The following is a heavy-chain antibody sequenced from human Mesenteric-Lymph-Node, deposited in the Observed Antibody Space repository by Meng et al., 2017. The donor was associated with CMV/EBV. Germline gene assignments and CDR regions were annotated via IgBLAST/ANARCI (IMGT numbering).Heavy chain of an antibody. Sequence: CKAAGGTFNNHAIRWVRQAPGQGLEWMGEIITIFDTAHYAQKFQGRITITTDEYTSTAHLELSSLRSEDTAVYYCDSYDSSPRWYFHRWGQGTLVTVSS. D-gene: IGHD3-22*01. CDR1: GGTFNNHA. V-gene: IGHV1-69*05. CDR2: IITIFDTA. CDR3: DSYDSSPRWYFHR. J-gene: IGHJ1*01.